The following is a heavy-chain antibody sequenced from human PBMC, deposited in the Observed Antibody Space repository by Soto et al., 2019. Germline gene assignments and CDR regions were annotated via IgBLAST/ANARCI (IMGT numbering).Heavy chain of an antibody. Sequence: PSETLSLTCAVYGGSFSGYYWSWIRRPPGKGLEWIGEINHSGSTNYNPSLKSRVTISVDTSKNQFSLKLSSVTAADTAVYYCARGPPRKKSSGWYDYWGQGTLVTVSS. CDR3: ARGPPRKKSSGWYDY. CDR2: INHSGST. J-gene: IGHJ4*02. V-gene: IGHV4-34*01. D-gene: IGHD6-19*01. CDR1: GGSFSGYY.